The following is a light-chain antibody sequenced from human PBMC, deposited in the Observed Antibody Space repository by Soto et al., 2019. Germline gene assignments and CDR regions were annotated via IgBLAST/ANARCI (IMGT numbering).Light chain of an antibody. CDR2: KAS. Sequence: DIPMTQSPSTLSASVGDRVTITCRASQSLSTWLAWYQQKPGKAPNLLIYKASSLESGVPSRFSGSGSGTEFTLTISSLQPDDSATYYCQQYNSYPLTFGGGTKVEI. J-gene: IGKJ4*01. V-gene: IGKV1-5*03. CDR3: QQYNSYPLT. CDR1: QSLSTW.